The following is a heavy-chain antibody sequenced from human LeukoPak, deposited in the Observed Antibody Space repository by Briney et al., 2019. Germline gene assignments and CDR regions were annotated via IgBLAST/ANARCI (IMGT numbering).Heavy chain of an antibody. CDR3: ARGRHDITMIVVVMTSVSYYLDV. CDR2: INPSGST. CDR1: GVSFSGYH. D-gene: IGHD3-22*01. Sequence: SETLSLTCAVYGVSFSGYHWTWIRQSPGKGLEWIGDINPSGSTYYNPSLKSRLTISVDTSKNQFSLKLRSVTAADTAVYYCARGRHDITMIVVVMTSVSYYLDVWGKGTTVTVS. J-gene: IGHJ6*03. V-gene: IGHV4-34*01.